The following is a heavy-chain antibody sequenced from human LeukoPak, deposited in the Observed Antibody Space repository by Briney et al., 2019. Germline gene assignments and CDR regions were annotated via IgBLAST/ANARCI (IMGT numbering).Heavy chain of an antibody. CDR1: GYTFTRYD. J-gene: IGHJ6*03. CDR2: MNPNSGNT. D-gene: IGHD2-2*03. CDR3: AGTSMDIVVVPAAPHHMDV. V-gene: IGHV1-8*01. Sequence: ASVKVSCKASGYTFTRYDINWVRQATGQGLEWMGWMNPNSGNTGYAQKFQGRVTMTRNTSISTAYMELSSLRSEDTAVYYCAGTSMDIVVVPAAPHHMDVWGKGTTVTVSS.